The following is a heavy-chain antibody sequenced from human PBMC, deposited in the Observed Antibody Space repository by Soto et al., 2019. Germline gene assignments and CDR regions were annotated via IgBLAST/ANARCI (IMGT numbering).Heavy chain of an antibody. J-gene: IGHJ3*02. Sequence: QVQLVESGGGVVQPGRSLRLSCAASGFTFSSYGMHWVRQAPGKGLEWVAVIWYDGSNKYYADSVKGRFTISRDNSKNTLYLQMNSLRAEDTAVYYCARCRRYGDYGIDAFDIWGQGTMVTVSS. D-gene: IGHD4-17*01. CDR3: ARCRRYGDYGIDAFDI. V-gene: IGHV3-33*01. CDR2: IWYDGSNK. CDR1: GFTFSSYG.